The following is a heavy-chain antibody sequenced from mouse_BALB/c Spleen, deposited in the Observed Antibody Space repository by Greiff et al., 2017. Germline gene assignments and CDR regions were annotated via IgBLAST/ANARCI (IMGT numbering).Heavy chain of an antibody. CDR2: INPSNGGT. CDR1: GYTFTSYY. V-gene: IGHV1S81*02. J-gene: IGHJ3*01. Sequence: QVHVKQSGAELVKPGASVKLSCKASGYTFTSYYMYWVKQRPGQGLEWIGEINPSNGGTNFNEKFKSKATLTVDKSSSTAYMQLSSLTSEDSAVYYCTRRDRYDGWFAYWGQGTLVTVSA. D-gene: IGHD2-14*01. CDR3: TRRDRYDGWFAY.